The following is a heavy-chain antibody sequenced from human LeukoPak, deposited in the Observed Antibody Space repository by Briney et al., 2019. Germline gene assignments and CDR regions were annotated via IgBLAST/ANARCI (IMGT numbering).Heavy chain of an antibody. D-gene: IGHD1-26*01. CDR1: GFTFSTYW. CDR2: IDSDGINS. V-gene: IGHV3-74*01. CDR3: ARSGRGGAFDI. J-gene: IGHJ3*02. Sequence: AGGSLRLSCAASGFTFSTYWMHWVRQAPGKGLVWVSRIDSDGINSYYADSVKGRFTISRDNAKNSLYLQMNSLRAEDTAVYYCARSGRGGAFDIWGQGTMVTVSS.